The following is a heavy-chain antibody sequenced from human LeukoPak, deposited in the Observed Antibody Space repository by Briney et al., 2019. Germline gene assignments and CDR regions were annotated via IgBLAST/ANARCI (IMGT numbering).Heavy chain of an antibody. D-gene: IGHD3-22*01. CDR1: GFTFSSYA. V-gene: IGHV3-23*01. J-gene: IGHJ6*02. Sequence: GGSLRLSCAASGFTFSSYAMSWVRQAPGKGLEWVSAISGSGGSTYYADSVKGRFTISRDNSKNTLYLQMNSLRAGDTAVYYCAKDGDSWLLLLDYYGMDVWGQGTTVTVSS. CDR2: ISGSGGST. CDR3: AKDGDSWLLLLDYYGMDV.